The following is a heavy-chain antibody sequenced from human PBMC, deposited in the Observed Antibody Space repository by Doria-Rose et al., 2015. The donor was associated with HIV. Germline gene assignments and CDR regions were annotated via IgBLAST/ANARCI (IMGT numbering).Heavy chain of an antibody. V-gene: IGHV4-31*02. D-gene: IGHD3-3*01. Sequence: WNWIRQVPWKGLESLRYTYYTGTSDYSPSLKSRLNMAVDTSKNQFSLKLSFVTVADTAVYYCARMGSYRELDYWGQGALVIVSA. CDR2: TYYTGTS. CDR3: ARMGSYRELDY. J-gene: IGHJ4*02.